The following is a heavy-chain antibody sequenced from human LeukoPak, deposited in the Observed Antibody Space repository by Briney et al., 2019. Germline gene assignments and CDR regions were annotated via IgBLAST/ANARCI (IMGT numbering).Heavy chain of an antibody. Sequence: ASVKVSCKASGYTFTGYYIHWVRQAPGQGLEWMGWINPISGGTNYAEKFQGRVTTTRDTSINTAYMEVTRLTSDDTAVYYCARDGYLDYWGQGTLVTVSS. D-gene: IGHD5-18*01. V-gene: IGHV1-2*02. CDR1: GYTFTGYY. J-gene: IGHJ4*02. CDR2: INPISGGT. CDR3: ARDGYLDY.